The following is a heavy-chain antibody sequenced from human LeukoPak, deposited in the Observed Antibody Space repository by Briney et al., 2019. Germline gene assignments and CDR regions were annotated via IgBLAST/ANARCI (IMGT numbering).Heavy chain of an antibody. V-gene: IGHV3-23*01. Sequence: PGGSLRLSCAASGFLVSSNYMTWVRQAPGKGLEWVSAISSSGGGTYYADSVKGRFTISRDNSKNTLYLQMNSLRAEDTAVYYCAIGGGSDAFDIWGQGTMVTISS. D-gene: IGHD3-10*01. CDR2: ISSSGGGT. CDR1: GFLVSSNY. CDR3: AIGGGSDAFDI. J-gene: IGHJ3*02.